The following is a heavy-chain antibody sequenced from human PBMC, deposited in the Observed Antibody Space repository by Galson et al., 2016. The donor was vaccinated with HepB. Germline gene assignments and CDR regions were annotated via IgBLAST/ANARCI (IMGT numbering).Heavy chain of an antibody. D-gene: IGHD6-13*01. CDR3: ARGGSSWFFIGGLDV. V-gene: IGHV3-13*01. CDR2: IGTAGDT. CDR1: GFTFSGYD. Sequence: SLRLSCAASGFTFSGYDMHWVRQAAGKGLEWVSGIGTAGDTYYPGSVKGRFTISRENAKNSLYLQMNSLRAGDTAVYYCARGGSSWFFIGGLDVWGQGTTVTVSS. J-gene: IGHJ6*02.